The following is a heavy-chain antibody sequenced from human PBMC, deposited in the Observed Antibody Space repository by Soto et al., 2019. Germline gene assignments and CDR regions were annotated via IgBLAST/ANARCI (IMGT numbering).Heavy chain of an antibody. Sequence: ASVKFSCKASGYTFTGYYMHWMRQAPGQGLEWMGWINPNSGGTNYAQKFRGRVTMTRDTSISTAYMELSRLRSDDTAVYYCALMDYYDSSGYGDAFDIWGQGTMVTVSS. CDR1: GYTFTGYY. D-gene: IGHD3-22*01. CDR3: ALMDYYDSSGYGDAFDI. CDR2: INPNSGGT. J-gene: IGHJ3*02. V-gene: IGHV1-2*02.